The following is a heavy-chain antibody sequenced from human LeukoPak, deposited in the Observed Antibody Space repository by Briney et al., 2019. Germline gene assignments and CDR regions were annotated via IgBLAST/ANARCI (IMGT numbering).Heavy chain of an antibody. J-gene: IGHJ3*01. V-gene: IGHV4-61*08. CDR1: GGSISSGGYY. CDR2: IYHSGST. Sequence: PSETLSLTCTVSGGSISSGGYYWSWIRQPPGKGLEWIGYIYHSGSTNYNPSLKSRVTISVDTSKNQFSLKLSSVTAADTAVYYCARAPYGDSLWGQGTMVTVSS. D-gene: IGHD4-17*01. CDR3: ARAPYGDSL.